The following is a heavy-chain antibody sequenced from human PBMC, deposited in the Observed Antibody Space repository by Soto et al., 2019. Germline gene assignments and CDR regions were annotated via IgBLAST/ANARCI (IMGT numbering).Heavy chain of an antibody. CDR3: ARDISSSWTGGYYYYGMDV. V-gene: IGHV3-21*01. J-gene: IGHJ6*02. CDR2: ISSSSSYI. D-gene: IGHD6-13*01. Sequence: EVQLVESGGGLVKPGGSLRLSCAASGFTFSSYSMNWVRQAPGKGLEWVSSISSSSSYIYYADSVKGRFTISRDNAKNSLYLQMNSLRAEDTAVCYCARDISSSWTGGYYYYGMDVWGQGTTVTVSS. CDR1: GFTFSSYS.